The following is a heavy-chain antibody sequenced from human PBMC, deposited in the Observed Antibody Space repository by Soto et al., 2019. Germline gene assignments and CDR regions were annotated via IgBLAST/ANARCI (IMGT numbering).Heavy chain of an antibody. CDR2: ISGSGGST. J-gene: IGHJ4*02. CDR3: EKDTIFGVVTPAFDY. Sequence: EVQLLESGGGLVQPGGSLRLSCAASGFTFSSYAMSWVRQAPGKGLEWVSAISGSGGSTYYADSVKGRFTISRDNSKNTLYLQMNRLGAEDTAVYYCEKDTIFGVVTPAFDYWGQGTLVTVSS. V-gene: IGHV3-23*01. D-gene: IGHD3-3*01. CDR1: GFTFSSYA.